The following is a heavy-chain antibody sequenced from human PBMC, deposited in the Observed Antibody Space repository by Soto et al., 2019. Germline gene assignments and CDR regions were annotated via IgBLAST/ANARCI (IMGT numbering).Heavy chain of an antibody. CDR2: ISASGGST. D-gene: IGHD4-17*01. Sequence: VQLLESGGDVVQPGRSLRLSCAASGFTFRSYAMTWVRQAPGKGLEWVAGISASGGSTYYADSVKGRFTISRDSSKNTLYLQMNGLRAEDTDVYYCGRGSGPGDYEVHSWGQGTLVTVSS. CDR1: GFTFRSYA. CDR3: GRGSGPGDYEVHS. J-gene: IGHJ4*02. V-gene: IGHV3-23*01.